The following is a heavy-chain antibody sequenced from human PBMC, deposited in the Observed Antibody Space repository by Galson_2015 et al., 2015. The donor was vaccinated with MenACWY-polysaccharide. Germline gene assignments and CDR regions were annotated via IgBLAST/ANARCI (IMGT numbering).Heavy chain of an antibody. CDR1: GYAFNTYS. CDR2: IAGDTYET. CDR3: ARVIVVAGGTGSRSEYYFDH. Sequence: SVKVSCKASGYAFNTYSIAWLRQAPGQGLEWMGWIAGDTYETKYHYNVQGRVTTTTDTSTRTAYMELRSLRSDDTAVFYCARVIVVAGGTGSRSEYYFDHWGQGTLVTVAS. J-gene: IGHJ4*02. V-gene: IGHV1-18*01. D-gene: IGHD3-10*01.